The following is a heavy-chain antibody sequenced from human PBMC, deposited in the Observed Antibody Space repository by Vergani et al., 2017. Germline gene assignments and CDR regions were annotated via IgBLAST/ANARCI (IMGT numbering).Heavy chain of an antibody. CDR3: AGQDCSGGSCYDPYYFDY. V-gene: IGHV5-51*01. J-gene: IGHJ4*02. D-gene: IGHD2-15*01. Sequence: EVQLVQSGAEVKTPGESLKISCKGSGYSFTSYWICWVRQMPGKGLEWMGIIYPGDSDTRYSPSFQGPVTITVAKSISTAYLQWSSLKASDTAMYYCAGQDCSGGSCYDPYYFDYWGQGTLVTVSS. CDR2: IYPGDSDT. CDR1: GYSFTSYW.